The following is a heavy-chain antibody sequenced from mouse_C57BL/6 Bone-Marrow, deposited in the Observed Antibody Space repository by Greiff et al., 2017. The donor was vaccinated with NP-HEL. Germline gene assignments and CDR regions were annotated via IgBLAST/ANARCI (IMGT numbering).Heavy chain of an antibody. CDR1: GFTFTDYY. CDR3: ARSIYYDSAADPFYAMDY. V-gene: IGHV7-3*01. D-gene: IGHD2-4*01. Sequence: EVKLMESGGGLVQPGGSLSLSCAASGFTFTDYYMSWVRQPPGKALEWLVFIRNKANGYTTEYSASVKGRFTISRDNSQSILYLQMNALRAEDSATYSCARSIYYDSAADPFYAMDYWGQGTSVTVSS. CDR2: IRNKANGYTT. J-gene: IGHJ4*01.